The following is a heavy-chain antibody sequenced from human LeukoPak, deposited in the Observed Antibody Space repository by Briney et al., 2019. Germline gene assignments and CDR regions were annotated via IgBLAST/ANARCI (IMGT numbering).Heavy chain of an antibody. CDR2: IHNSGTT. Sequence: SETLSLTCAVSGGPFSGYFWSWIRQSSGKGLEWIGEIHNSGTTNYNPSLNSRVTISEDTSKNQFYLNLSSVTAADMAVYYCARRYYYNLGSFPFDFWGQGTLVTVSS. CDR3: ARRYYYNLGSFPFDF. J-gene: IGHJ4*02. D-gene: IGHD3-10*01. CDR1: GGPFSGYF. V-gene: IGHV4-34*01.